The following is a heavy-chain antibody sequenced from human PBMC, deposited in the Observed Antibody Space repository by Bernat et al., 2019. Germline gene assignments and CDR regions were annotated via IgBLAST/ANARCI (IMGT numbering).Heavy chain of an antibody. Sequence: QVQLVESGGGVAQPGRSLRLSCAASGFTFSSYGMHWVRQAPGKGLEWVAVISYDGSNKYYADSVKGRFTISRDNSKNTLYLQMNSLRAEDTAVYYCAKGVAVAGTFPYYYYGMDVWGQGTTVTVSS. CDR2: ISYDGSNK. D-gene: IGHD6-19*01. CDR1: GFTFSSYG. CDR3: AKGVAVAGTFPYYYYGMDV. J-gene: IGHJ6*02. V-gene: IGHV3-30*18.